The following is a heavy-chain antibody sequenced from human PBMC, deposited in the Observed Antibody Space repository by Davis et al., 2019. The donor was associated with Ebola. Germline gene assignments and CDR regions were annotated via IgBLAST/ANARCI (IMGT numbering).Heavy chain of an antibody. CDR2: ISGSGATT. D-gene: IGHD2/OR15-2a*01. CDR3: AKGGARYFYHYYGMDV. Sequence: GESLKISCAASGFTFSNYAMSWVRQAPGKGLEWVSGISGSGATTYYADSVKGRFTISRDNSKNTLYLQMNSLRADVTALYYCAKGGARYFYHYYGMDVWGQGTTVTVSS. V-gene: IGHV3-23*01. CDR1: GFTFSNYA. J-gene: IGHJ6*02.